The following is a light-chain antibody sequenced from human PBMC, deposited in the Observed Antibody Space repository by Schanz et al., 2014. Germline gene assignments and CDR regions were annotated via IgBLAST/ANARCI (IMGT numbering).Light chain of an antibody. V-gene: IGKV4-1*01. CDR2: WAS. J-gene: IGKJ3*01. CDR1: QSVLYTSNSKNY. Sequence: DIVMTQSPDSLPVSLGERATINCKSSQSVLYTSNSKNYLAWYQHKPGQPPKLLISWASTRESGVPDRFTGSGSGTDFTLTISSLQAEDVAVYYCQQYNNWPVTFGPGTKVDIK. CDR3: QQYNNWPVT.